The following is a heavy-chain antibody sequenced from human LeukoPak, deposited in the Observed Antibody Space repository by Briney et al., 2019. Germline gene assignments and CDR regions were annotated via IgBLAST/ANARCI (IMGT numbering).Heavy chain of an antibody. Sequence: ASVKVSCKASGYTFTSYGINWVRQAPGQGLEWMGCISAYNGNTNYAQKLQGRVTMTTDTSTSTAYMELRSLRSDDTAVYYCSRNGDYAYNWFDPSGQGTLVTVSS. D-gene: IGHD4-17*01. CDR3: SRNGDYAYNWFDP. V-gene: IGHV1-18*01. J-gene: IGHJ5*02. CDR2: ISAYNGNT. CDR1: GYTFTSYG.